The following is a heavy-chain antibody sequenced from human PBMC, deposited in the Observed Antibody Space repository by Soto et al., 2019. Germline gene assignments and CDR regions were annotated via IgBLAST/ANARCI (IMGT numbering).Heavy chain of an antibody. CDR3: ARGDTIRLYYYGMDG. CDR1: GYSFTSYW. J-gene: IGHJ6*02. D-gene: IGHD5-18*01. CDR2: IYPGDSDT. V-gene: IGHV5-51*01. Sequence: PSESLKISCKGSGYSFTSYWIGWVRQMPGKGLEWMGIIYPGDSDTRYSPSFQGQVTISADKSISTAYLQWSSLKASDTAMYYCARGDTIRLYYYGMDGWGQGPKVTVSS.